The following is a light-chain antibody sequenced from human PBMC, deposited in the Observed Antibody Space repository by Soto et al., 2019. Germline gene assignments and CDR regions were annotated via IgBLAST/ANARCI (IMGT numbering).Light chain of an antibody. V-gene: IGKV3-20*01. CDR1: QTVSSNY. Sequence: ILLTQSSDTLSFPPGERATLSCRASQTVSSNYLAWCQQRPGQAPRLLIYGASTRAAGIPDRFSGSGSGTDFTLTITRLEPEDSAVYFCQQYTGPPTTFGQGARLEIK. CDR3: QQYTGPPTT. CDR2: GAS. J-gene: IGKJ5*01.